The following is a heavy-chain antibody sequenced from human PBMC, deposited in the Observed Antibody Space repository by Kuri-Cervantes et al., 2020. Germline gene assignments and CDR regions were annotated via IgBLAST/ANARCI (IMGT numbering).Heavy chain of an antibody. CDR1: GFTFSAYS. J-gene: IGHJ4*02. CDR3: ARLRAAAGTWYYFDY. Sequence: GESLKISCTASGFTFSAYSMNWVRQAPGKGLEWVSFIGSTTSTIFYADSVKGRFTISRDNAKNSLYLQMNSLRAEDTAVYYCARLRAAAGTWYYFDYWGQGTLVTVSS. CDR2: IGSTTSTI. D-gene: IGHD6-13*01. V-gene: IGHV3-48*01.